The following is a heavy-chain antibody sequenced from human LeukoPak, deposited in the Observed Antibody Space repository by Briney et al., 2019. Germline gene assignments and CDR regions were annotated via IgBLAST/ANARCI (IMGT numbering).Heavy chain of an antibody. CDR2: ISYDGKTK. V-gene: IGHV3-30*18. D-gene: IGHD6-19*01. Sequence: GGSLRLSCAASGLTFSTFGMHWVRQAPGKELEWVAVISYDGKTKYYADSVKGRFTISRDNSKNTLYLQMNSLRAEDTAVYYCAKEARLYHSGWYFDYWGQGTLVTVSS. J-gene: IGHJ4*02. CDR3: AKEARLYHSGWYFDY. CDR1: GLTFSTFG.